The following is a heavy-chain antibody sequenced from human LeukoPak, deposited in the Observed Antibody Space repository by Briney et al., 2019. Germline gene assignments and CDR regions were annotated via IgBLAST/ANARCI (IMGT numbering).Heavy chain of an antibody. V-gene: IGHV1-2*02. J-gene: IGHJ5*02. CDR1: GYTFTGYY. CDR2: INPNSGGT. CDR3: ARGRYCSSTSCYRRLINWFDP. Sequence: ASVKVSCKASGYTFTGYYMHWVRQAPGQGLEWMGWINPNSGGTNYAQKFQGRVTMTRDTSISTAYMELSRLRSDDTAAYYCARGRYCSSTSCYRRLINWFDPWGQGTLVTVSS. D-gene: IGHD2-2*01.